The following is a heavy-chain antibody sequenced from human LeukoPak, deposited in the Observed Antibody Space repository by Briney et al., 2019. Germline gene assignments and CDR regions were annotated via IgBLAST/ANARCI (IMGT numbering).Heavy chain of an antibody. CDR3: ATTEYGDYAFQH. V-gene: IGHV1-58*01. D-gene: IGHD4-17*01. CDR1: GFTFTGFA. CDR2: IIVGTGNT. Sequence: SVKVSCKASGFTFTGFAVQWVGQARGQRLEWIGRIIVGTGNTNYAQQFQERVTITRDMSTSTAYMELSSLRPEDTAVYYCATTEYGDYAFQHWGQGTLVTVSS. J-gene: IGHJ1*01.